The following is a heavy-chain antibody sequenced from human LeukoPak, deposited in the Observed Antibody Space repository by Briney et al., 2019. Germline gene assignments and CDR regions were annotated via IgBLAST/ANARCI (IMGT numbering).Heavy chain of an antibody. CDR3: ARGGNYDFWSGYYWLDY. CDR2: IYYSGST. Sequence: SETLSLTCTVSGGSINSSSYYWGWIRQPPGKGLEWIGSIYYSGSTYYNPSLKSRVTISVDTSKNQFSLKLSSVTAANTAVYYCARGGNYDFWSGYYWLDYWGQGTLVTVSS. V-gene: IGHV4-39*07. CDR1: GGSINSSSYY. J-gene: IGHJ4*02. D-gene: IGHD3-3*01.